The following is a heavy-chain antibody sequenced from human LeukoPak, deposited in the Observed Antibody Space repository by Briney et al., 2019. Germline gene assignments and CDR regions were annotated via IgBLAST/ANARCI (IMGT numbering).Heavy chain of an antibody. CDR1: GGSISSSNW. CDR3: ARAVDSGWTDY. CDR2: IYHSEST. D-gene: IGHD6-19*01. J-gene: IGHJ4*02. V-gene: IGHV4-4*02. Sequence: SETLSLTCAVSGGSISSSNWWSWVRQPPGKGLEWIGEIYHSESTYYNPSLKSRVTISVDTSKNQFSLKLSSVTAADTAVYYCARAVDSGWTDYWGQGTLVTVSS.